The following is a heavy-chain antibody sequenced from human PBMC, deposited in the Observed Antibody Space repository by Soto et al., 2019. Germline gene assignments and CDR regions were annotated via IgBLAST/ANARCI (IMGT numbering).Heavy chain of an antibody. CDR2: INHSGST. CDR1: GGSFSGYY. Sequence: SETLSLTCAVYGGSFSGYYWSWIRQPPGKGLEWIGEINHSGSTNYNPSLKSRVTISVDTSKNQFSLKLSSVTAADTAVYYCARRGTVTTGGAFDIWGQGTMVTVSS. D-gene: IGHD4-17*01. J-gene: IGHJ3*02. V-gene: IGHV4-34*01. CDR3: ARRGTVTTGGAFDI.